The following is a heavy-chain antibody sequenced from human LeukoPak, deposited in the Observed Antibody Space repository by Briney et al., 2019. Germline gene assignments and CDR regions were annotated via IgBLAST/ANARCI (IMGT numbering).Heavy chain of an antibody. CDR3: VKDIHYYGSGNYYNGYFDY. J-gene: IGHJ4*02. D-gene: IGHD3-10*01. Sequence: GGSLRLSSAASGFTFSSYNMNWVRQAPGKGLEWVSDISSSGSTIYFADSVKGRFTISRDNAKNSLYLQMNSLRDEDTALYYCVKDIHYYGSGNYYNGYFDYWGQGTLVTVSS. V-gene: IGHV3-48*02. CDR1: GFTFSSYN. CDR2: ISSSGSTI.